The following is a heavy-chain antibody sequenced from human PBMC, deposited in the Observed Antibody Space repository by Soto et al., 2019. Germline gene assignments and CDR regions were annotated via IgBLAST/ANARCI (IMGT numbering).Heavy chain of an antibody. Sequence: PSETLSLTCTVSGGSISSYYWSWIRQPPGKELECIEYIYYSGTTNNNPALKSRVTISVDTSKNQFSLKLSSVTAADTAVYYCAQPAAGTSNMGLLFDPWDQVTLVTSPQ. CDR1: GGSISSYY. D-gene: IGHD6-13*01. CDR3: AQPAAGTSNMGLLFDP. J-gene: IGHJ5*02. CDR2: IYYSGTT. V-gene: IGHV4-59*01.